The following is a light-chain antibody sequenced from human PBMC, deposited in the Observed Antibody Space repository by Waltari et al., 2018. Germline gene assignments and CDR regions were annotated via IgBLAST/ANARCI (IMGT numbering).Light chain of an antibody. CDR3: QQHSNWPYT. Sequence: IVLTQSPATLSLSPGERATLSCRASQTVRTFLAWYQQKPGQAPRLLIFDASSRATGIPAKFRGSGSGTDFTLTVSNLEPEDFAVYYCQQHSNWPYTFGQGTRVEIK. CDR2: DAS. V-gene: IGKV3-11*01. CDR1: QTVRTF. J-gene: IGKJ2*01.